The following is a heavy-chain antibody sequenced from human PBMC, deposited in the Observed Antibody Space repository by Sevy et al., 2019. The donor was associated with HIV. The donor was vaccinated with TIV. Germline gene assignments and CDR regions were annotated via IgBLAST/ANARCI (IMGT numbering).Heavy chain of an antibody. CDR1: GFTFSSYE. V-gene: IGHV3-48*03. CDR3: ARDLPPSATTVAHFDH. D-gene: IGHD4-17*01. Sequence: GGSLRLSCAASGFTFSSYEMNWVRQAPGKGLEWVSCISNSGTTISYSDSVRGRFTISRDNARNSLYPQMNSLRGEDTAVYYCARDLPPSATTVAHFDHWGQGTLVTVSS. J-gene: IGHJ4*02. CDR2: ISNSGTTI.